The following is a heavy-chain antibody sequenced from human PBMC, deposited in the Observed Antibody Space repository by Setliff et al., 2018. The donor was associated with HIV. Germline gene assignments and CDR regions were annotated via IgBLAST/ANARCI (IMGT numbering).Heavy chain of an antibody. CDR3: ARVRYCSGGSCYGGEYWFDP. Sequence: ASVKVSCKASGYTFTSYYMHWVRQAPGQGLEWMGIINPSGGTTYAQKFQGRLTMTRDTSTNTVYMELSSLRSEDTAVYYCARVRYCSGGSCYGGEYWFDPWGQGTLVTVSS. CDR1: GYTFTSYY. D-gene: IGHD2-15*01. CDR2: INPSGGT. V-gene: IGHV1-46*01. J-gene: IGHJ5*02.